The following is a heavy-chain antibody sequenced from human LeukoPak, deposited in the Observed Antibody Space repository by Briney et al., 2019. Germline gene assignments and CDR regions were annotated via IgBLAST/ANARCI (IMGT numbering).Heavy chain of an antibody. CDR2: ISYDGSNK. J-gene: IGHJ4*02. V-gene: IGHV3-30*04. D-gene: IGHD4-17*01. CDR1: GFTFSSYA. CDR3: ARGAGDYGYFDY. Sequence: SLRLSCAASGFTFSSYAMHWVRQAPGKGLEWVAVISYDGSNKYYADSVKGRFTISRDNSKNTLYLQMNSLRAEDTAVYYCARGAGDYGYFDYWGQGTLVTVSS.